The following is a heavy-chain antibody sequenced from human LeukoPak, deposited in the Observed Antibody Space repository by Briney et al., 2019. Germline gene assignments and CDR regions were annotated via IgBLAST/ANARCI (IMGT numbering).Heavy chain of an antibody. Sequence: ASVKVSCKASGFTFNAYNIHWVRQAPGQGLEWMGIINPSGGSTSYAQKFQGRVTMTRDTSTSTVYMELSSLRSEDTAVYYCARDRGVIAAAGFPYYYYYMDVWGKGTTVTISS. J-gene: IGHJ6*03. CDR1: GFTFNAYN. D-gene: IGHD6-13*01. CDR3: ARDRGVIAAAGFPYYYYYMDV. CDR2: INPSGGST. V-gene: IGHV1-46*02.